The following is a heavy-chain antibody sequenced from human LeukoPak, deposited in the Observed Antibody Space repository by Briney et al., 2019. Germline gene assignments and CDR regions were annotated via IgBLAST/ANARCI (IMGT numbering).Heavy chain of an antibody. CDR3: ASATTSDYGGNSVEAFDI. J-gene: IGHJ3*02. Sequence: GASVKVSCKASGYTFTSYYMHWVRQAPGQGLEWMGGIIPIFGTANYAQKFQGRVTITADESTSTAYMELSSLRSEDTAVYYCASATTSDYGGNSVEAFDIWGQGTMVTVSS. CDR1: GYTFTSYY. CDR2: IIPIFGTA. V-gene: IGHV1-69*13. D-gene: IGHD4-23*01.